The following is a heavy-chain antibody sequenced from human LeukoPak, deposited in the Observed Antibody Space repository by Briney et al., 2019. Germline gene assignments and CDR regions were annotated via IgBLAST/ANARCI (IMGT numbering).Heavy chain of an antibody. CDR3: ARGHPSTDFWSGYYSPGAFDI. CDR1: GGSISSYY. CDR2: IYTSGST. J-gene: IGHJ3*02. Sequence: PSETLSLTCTVSGGSISSYYWSWIRQPAGKGLEWIGRIYTSGSTNYNPSLKSRVTMSVDTSKNQFSLKLSSVTAADTAVYYCARGHPSTDFWSGYYSPGAFDIWGQGTMVTVSS. V-gene: IGHV4-4*07. D-gene: IGHD3-3*01.